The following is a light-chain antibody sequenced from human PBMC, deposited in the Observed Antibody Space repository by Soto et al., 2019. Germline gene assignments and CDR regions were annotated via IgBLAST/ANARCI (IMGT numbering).Light chain of an antibody. V-gene: IGLV1-47*01. CDR3: ATGDDSLSGHVV. Sequence: QSVLTQPPSASGTPGQRVTISCSGSSSNIGSNYVYWYHQLPGTAPKLLIYRNNQRPSGVPDRFSGSKSGTSASLAISGLRSEDEANYYCATGDDSLSGHVVFGGGTKLTVL. CDR2: RNN. J-gene: IGLJ2*01. CDR1: SSNIGSNY.